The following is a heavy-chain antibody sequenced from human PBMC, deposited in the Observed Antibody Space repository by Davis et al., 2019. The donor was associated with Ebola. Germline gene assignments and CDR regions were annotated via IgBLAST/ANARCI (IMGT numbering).Heavy chain of an antibody. J-gene: IGHJ4*02. CDR3: ARGTWGDY. Sequence: PSETLSLTCTVSGDSISSHYWSWIRQPPGKGLEYIGHIYYDGSTNCNPSLNSRVTISIDTSQNQFSLKLNSVTAADTAVYYCARGTWGDYWGQGTLVTVSS. CDR2: IYYDGST. D-gene: IGHD3-16*01. V-gene: IGHV4-59*11. CDR1: GDSISSHY.